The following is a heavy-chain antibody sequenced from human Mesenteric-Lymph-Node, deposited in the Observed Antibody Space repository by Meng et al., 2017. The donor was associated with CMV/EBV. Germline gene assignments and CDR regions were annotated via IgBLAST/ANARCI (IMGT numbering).Heavy chain of an antibody. Sequence: GESLKISCAASGFTLSTYAMHWVRQAPGKGLEWVAIISDDGSNEYYADSVKGRFTISRDNAQNSLYLQMNSLTAEDTAIYYCARAPYYDFWNSYYQGGGFDYWGQGSLVTVSS. D-gene: IGHD3-3*01. CDR3: ARAPYYDFWNSYYQGGGFDY. CDR2: ISDDGSNE. J-gene: IGHJ4*02. V-gene: IGHV3-30*04. CDR1: GFTLSTYA.